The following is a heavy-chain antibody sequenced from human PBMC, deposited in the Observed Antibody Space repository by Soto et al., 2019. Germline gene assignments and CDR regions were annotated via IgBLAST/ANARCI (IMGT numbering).Heavy chain of an antibody. J-gene: IGHJ6*02. CDR3: ARDSSITYYYGMDV. D-gene: IGHD3-16*01. V-gene: IGHV4-61*01. Sequence: QVQLQESGPGLVNPSETLSLTCTVSGGSVSSGSYYWSWIRQPPGKGLEWIGYIYYSGSTNYNPPPKSRVTISLDTSKNQFSLKLSSVTAADTAVYYCARDSSITYYYGMDVWGQGTTVTVSS. CDR2: IYYSGST. CDR1: GGSVSSGSYY.